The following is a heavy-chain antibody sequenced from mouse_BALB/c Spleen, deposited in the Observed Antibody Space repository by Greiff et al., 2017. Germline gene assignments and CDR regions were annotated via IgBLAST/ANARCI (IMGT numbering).Heavy chain of an antibody. CDR1: GFSLTSYG. Sequence: VQLQQSGPGLVQPSQSLSITCTVSGFSLTSYGVHWVRQSPGKGLEWLGVIWSGGSTDYNAAFISRLSISKDNSKSQVFFKMNSLQANDTAIYYCARNFYYGYDGYLDYWGQGTTLTVSS. CDR3: ARNFYYGYDGYLDY. J-gene: IGHJ2*01. V-gene: IGHV2-2*02. CDR2: IWSGGST. D-gene: IGHD2-14*01.